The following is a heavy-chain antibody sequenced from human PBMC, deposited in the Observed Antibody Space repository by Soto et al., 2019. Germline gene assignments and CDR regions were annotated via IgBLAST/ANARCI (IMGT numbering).Heavy chain of an antibody. D-gene: IGHD3-16*02. CDR3: ARLSRGADY. CDR2: IYYSWST. J-gene: IGHJ4*02. V-gene: IGHV4-61*01. CDR1: GGSVSSGSYY. Sequence: QVQLQESGPGLVKPSETLSLTCTVSGGSVSSGSYYWSWIRQPPGKGLEWIGYIYYSWSTNYNPSLKSRVTISVDTSKNQFSLKLSSVTAADTAVYYCARLSRGADYWGQGTLVTVSS.